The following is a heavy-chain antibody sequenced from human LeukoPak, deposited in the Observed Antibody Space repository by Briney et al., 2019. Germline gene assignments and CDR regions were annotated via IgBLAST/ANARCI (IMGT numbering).Heavy chain of an antibody. CDR2: ISSSSSYI. CDR3: ARFAGSYYYFDY. CDR1: GFTFSSYS. D-gene: IGHD1-26*01. V-gene: IGHV3-21*01. Sequence: PGGSLRLSCAASGFTFSSYSMNWVRQAPGKGLEWVSSISSSSSYIYYADSVKGRFTISRDNAKNSLYLQMNSLRAEDTAVYYCARFAGSYYYFDYWGRGTLVTVSS. J-gene: IGHJ4*02.